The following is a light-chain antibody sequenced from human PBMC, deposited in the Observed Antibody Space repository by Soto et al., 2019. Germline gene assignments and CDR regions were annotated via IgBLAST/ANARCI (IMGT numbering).Light chain of an antibody. CDR2: AAS. Sequence: DIQMTQSPSSLSASVGDRVTIPCRASQNIVTYLSWYQQKAGRAPDLLIYAASSLQSGVPSRFSGSGSGTEFTLTISSMQPDDFATYYCQQYNSYWTFGQGTKVDI. J-gene: IGKJ1*01. CDR3: QQYNSYWT. CDR1: QNIVTY. V-gene: IGKV1-16*01.